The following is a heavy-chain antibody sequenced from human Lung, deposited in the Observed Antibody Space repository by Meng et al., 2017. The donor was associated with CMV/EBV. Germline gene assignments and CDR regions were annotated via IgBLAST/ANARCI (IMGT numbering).Heavy chain of an antibody. V-gene: IGHV1-8*01. CDR3: ARAVYCIGTTCFFYPMDV. J-gene: IGHJ6*02. CDR1: GYTFTSYD. D-gene: IGHD2-2*01. Sequence: ASVXVSCKASGYTFTSYDISWVRQAPGQGLEWMGWMNPNSGNTDSAQNFQGRVTMTRNTSISTAYMELSSLRSEDTAVYYCARAVYCIGTTCFFYPMDVWGQGTTVT. CDR2: MNPNSGNT.